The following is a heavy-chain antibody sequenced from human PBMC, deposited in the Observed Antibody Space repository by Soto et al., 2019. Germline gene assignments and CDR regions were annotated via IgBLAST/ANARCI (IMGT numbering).Heavy chain of an antibody. CDR2: IYYSGRT. D-gene: IGHD3-10*01. CDR1: GDSISSGGYY. V-gene: IGHV4-31*03. J-gene: IGHJ3*02. CDR3: AREVDGSGSYYVDI. Sequence: QVQLQESGPGLVKPSQTLSLTCTVSGDSISSGGYYWSWIRQHPGKGLEWIGYIYYSGRTYYNPSLKSRITSSEDASKNQFSLELSAVTAADTAVYYCAREVDGSGSYYVDIWGQGTMVTVSS.